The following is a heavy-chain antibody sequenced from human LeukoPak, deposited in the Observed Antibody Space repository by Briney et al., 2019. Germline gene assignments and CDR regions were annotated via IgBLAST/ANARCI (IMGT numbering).Heavy chain of an antibody. J-gene: IGHJ4*02. D-gene: IGHD3-3*01. CDR2: IKQDGSEN. V-gene: IGHV3-7*01. CDR1: GFTFSSYW. CDR3: ARVYDFWSGYPHYFDY. Sequence: GGSLRLSCAASGFTFSSYWMSCVRQAPGKGLEWVANIKQDGSENYYVDSVKGRFTISRDNAKNSLYLQMNSLRAEDTAVYYCARVYDFWSGYPHYFDYWGQGTLVTVSS.